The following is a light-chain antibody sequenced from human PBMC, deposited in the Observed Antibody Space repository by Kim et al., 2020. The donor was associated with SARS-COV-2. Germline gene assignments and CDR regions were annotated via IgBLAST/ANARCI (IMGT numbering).Light chain of an antibody. Sequence: DIQMTQSPSSLSASVGDRVTITCRASQGIGNYLAWLQQKPGKAPKSLIYGTSNLQSGVPSRFSGSGSGTDFTLTIISLQPEDFATYYCQQHKSYPFTFGHGTRREIK. V-gene: IGKV1-16*01. CDR1: QGIGNY. CDR2: GTS. J-gene: IGKJ5*01. CDR3: QQHKSYPFT.